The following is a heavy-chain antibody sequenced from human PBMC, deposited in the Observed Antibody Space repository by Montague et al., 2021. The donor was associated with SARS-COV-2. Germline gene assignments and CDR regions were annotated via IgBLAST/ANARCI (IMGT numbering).Heavy chain of an antibody. CDR1: GDSITGGPYY. D-gene: IGHD2-2*01. J-gene: IGHJ5*02. CDR3: TREVLRAMRPWFDP. CDR2: IYTRGGT. Sequence: TLSLTYTVSGDSITGGPYYWTWIRQPAGKGLEWIGRIYTRGGTVYNPALSSRVTVSIDASKNLFSLTLTSVTAADTATYFCTREVLRAMRPWFDPWGQGILVTVSS. V-gene: IGHV4-61*02.